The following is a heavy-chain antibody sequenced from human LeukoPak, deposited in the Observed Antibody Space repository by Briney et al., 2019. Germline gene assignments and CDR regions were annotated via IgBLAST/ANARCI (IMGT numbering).Heavy chain of an antibody. Sequence: SVKVSCKASGGTFSSYAISWVRQAPGQGLEWMGRIIPILGIANYAQKFQGRVTITADKSTSTAYMELSSPRSEDTAVYYCAPLPRIAVGGGFDYWGQGTLVTVSS. J-gene: IGHJ4*02. CDR3: APLPRIAVGGGFDY. CDR2: IIPILGIA. V-gene: IGHV1-69*04. D-gene: IGHD6-19*01. CDR1: GGTFSSYA.